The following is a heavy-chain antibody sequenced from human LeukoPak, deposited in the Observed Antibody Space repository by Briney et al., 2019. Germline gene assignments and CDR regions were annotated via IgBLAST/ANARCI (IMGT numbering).Heavy chain of an antibody. D-gene: IGHD3-22*01. CDR3: ARGHYYDSSGYYYVDHYFDY. CDR2: IYYSGST. CDR1: GGSISSSSYY. J-gene: IGHJ4*02. Sequence: SETLSLTCTVSGGSISSSSYYWGWIRQPPGKGLEWIGSIYYSGSTYYNPSLKSRVTISVDTSKNQFSLKLSSVTAADTAVYYCARGHYYDSSGYYYVDHYFDYWGQGTLVTVFS. V-gene: IGHV4-39*07.